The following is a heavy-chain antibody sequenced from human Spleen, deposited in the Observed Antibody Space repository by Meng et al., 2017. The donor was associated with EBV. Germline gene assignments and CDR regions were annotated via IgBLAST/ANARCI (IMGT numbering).Heavy chain of an antibody. D-gene: IGHD3-3*01. V-gene: IGHV4-39*06. Sequence: RLQVQDSGPARVKPSATLSLPVTVSGGYMRRSSYYWGWIRQSPGKGLECIGNIYYSGSTYYNPSLKSRVTISVDTSKNQFALKLSSVTAADTAVYFCAKDGVGTRGYFDHWGQGALVTVSS. CDR3: AKDGVGTRGYFDH. CDR1: GGYMRRSSYY. J-gene: IGHJ4*02. CDR2: IYYSGST.